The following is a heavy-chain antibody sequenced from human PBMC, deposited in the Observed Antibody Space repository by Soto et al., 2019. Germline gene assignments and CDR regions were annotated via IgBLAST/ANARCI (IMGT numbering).Heavy chain of an antibody. Sequence: QVHLVQSGVEVKTPGASVKVSCQASGYTFFTYDISWVRQAPGQGLEWMGWISTYSGDTKYAQKFQCRVTMTTDTSTTTAYLELRSMRSDDTAVYYCERHHGPTTSETWFDPWGQGTLVTVSS. CDR2: ISTYSGDT. D-gene: IGHD5-12*01. J-gene: IGHJ5*02. V-gene: IGHV1-18*01. CDR3: ERHHGPTTSETWFDP. CDR1: GYTFFTYD.